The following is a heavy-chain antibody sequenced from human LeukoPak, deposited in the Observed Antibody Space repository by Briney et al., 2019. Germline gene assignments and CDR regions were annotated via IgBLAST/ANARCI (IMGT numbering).Heavy chain of an antibody. Sequence: SGGSLRLSCAASGFTFSSYSMNWVRQAQGKGLEWVSSISSSSSYIYYADSVKGRFTISRDNAKNSLYLQMNSLRAEDTAVYYCARDQLTMVRTTSDDYWGQGTLVTVSS. D-gene: IGHD3-10*01. CDR1: GFTFSSYS. J-gene: IGHJ4*02. CDR2: ISSSSSYI. CDR3: ARDQLTMVRTTSDDY. V-gene: IGHV3-21*01.